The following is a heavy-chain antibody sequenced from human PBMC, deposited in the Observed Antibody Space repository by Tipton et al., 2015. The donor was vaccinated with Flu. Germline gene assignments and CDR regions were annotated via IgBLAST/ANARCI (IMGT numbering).Heavy chain of an antibody. Sequence: LRLSCTVSGGSIRSSSDYWGWIRQPPGKGQEWIGSMLYGGSTYYNPSLESRVTISLDTSKNQFSLKLSSVTAADTAVYYCARDDSGFKDYWDPGTLVTVSS. D-gene: IGHD5-12*01. J-gene: IGHJ4*02. CDR3: ARDDSGFKDY. CDR1: GGSIRSSSDY. CDR2: MLYGGST. V-gene: IGHV4-39*07.